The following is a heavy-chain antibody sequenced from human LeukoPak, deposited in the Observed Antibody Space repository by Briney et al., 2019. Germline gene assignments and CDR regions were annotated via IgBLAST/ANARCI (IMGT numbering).Heavy chain of an antibody. CDR3: ARVVQDGYLVDY. J-gene: IGHJ4*02. V-gene: IGHV4-31*03. CDR2: IYYSGST. D-gene: IGHD5-24*01. CDR1: GGSISSGGYY. Sequence: SETLSLTCTVSGGSISSGGYYWSWIRQHPGKGLEWIGYIYYSGSTYYNPSLKSRVTISVDASKNQFSLKLSSVTAADTAVYYCARVVQDGYLVDYWGQGTLVTVSS.